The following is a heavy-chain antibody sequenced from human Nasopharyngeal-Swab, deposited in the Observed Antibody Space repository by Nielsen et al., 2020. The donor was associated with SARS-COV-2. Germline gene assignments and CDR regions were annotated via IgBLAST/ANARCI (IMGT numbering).Heavy chain of an antibody. J-gene: IGHJ6*03. CDR1: GFTFSSYA. CDR2: ISGSGGST. V-gene: IGHV3-23*01. Sequence: GGSMRLSWAPSGFTFSSYALSWVRQAPGKGLEWVSAISGSGGSTYYADSVKGRFTISRDNSKNTLYLQMNSLGAEDTAVYYCAKDYNSVGWGSNKIYYMDVWGKGTTVTVSS. CDR3: AKDYNSVGWGSNKIYYMDV. D-gene: IGHD3-16*01.